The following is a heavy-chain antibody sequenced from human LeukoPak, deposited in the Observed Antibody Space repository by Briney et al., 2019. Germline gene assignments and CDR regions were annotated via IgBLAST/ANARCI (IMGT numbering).Heavy chain of an antibody. CDR2: IKSRSAGGTI. CDR1: GFTFNNAW. J-gene: IGHJ4*02. V-gene: IGHV3-15*01. CDR3: TTGLGDYGDYIRE. D-gene: IGHD4-17*01. Sequence: GGSLRLSCAASGFTFNNAWMSWIRQVPGKGLEWVGRIKSRSAGGTIDYPALVKGRFIISRDDSKNMLYLQMNSLKIEDTAVYYCTTGLGDYGDYIREWGQGTLVTVSS.